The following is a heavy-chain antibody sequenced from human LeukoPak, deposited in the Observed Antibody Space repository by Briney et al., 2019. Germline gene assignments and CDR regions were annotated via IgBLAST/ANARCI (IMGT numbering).Heavy chain of an antibody. CDR2: IYTSGST. J-gene: IGHJ4*02. CDR3: ARDGGSGSYIDY. V-gene: IGHV4-4*07. Sequence: SETLSLTCTVAGGSISSYYWSWIRQPAGKGLEWIGRIYTSGSTNYNPSLKSRVTISVDTSKNQFSLQLSSVPAADAAVYYCARDGGSGSYIDYWGQGTLVTVSS. CDR1: GGSISSYY. D-gene: IGHD1-26*01.